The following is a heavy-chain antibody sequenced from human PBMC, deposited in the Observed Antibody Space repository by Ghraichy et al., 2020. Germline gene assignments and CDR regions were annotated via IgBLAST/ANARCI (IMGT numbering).Heavy chain of an antibody. D-gene: IGHD3-3*01. V-gene: IGHV3-23*01. CDR3: AKDRSVLRFLEWTSMDV. CDR2: ISGSGGST. CDR1: GFTFSSYA. J-gene: IGHJ6*03. Sequence: GGSLRLSCAASGFTFSSYAMSWVRQAPGKGLEWVSAISGSGGSTYYADSVKGRFTISRDNSKNTLYLQMNSLRAEDTAVYYCAKDRSVLRFLEWTSMDVWGKGTTVTVSS.